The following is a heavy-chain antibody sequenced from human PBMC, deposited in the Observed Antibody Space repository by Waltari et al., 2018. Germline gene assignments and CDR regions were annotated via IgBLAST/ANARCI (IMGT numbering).Heavy chain of an antibody. J-gene: IGHJ5*02. CDR1: GGSISSSSYY. V-gene: IGHV4-39*07. CDR3: ARGFGSATTSRFDP. Sequence: QLQLQESGPGLVKPPETLSLTCTVSGGSISSSSYYWGWIRQPPEKGLEWVASMDYSGGTYYNPSLKSRVTISVDTSKNQFSLEVRSVTAADTAVYYCARGFGSATTSRFDPWGQGIVVTVSS. CDR2: MDYSGGT. D-gene: IGHD5-12*01.